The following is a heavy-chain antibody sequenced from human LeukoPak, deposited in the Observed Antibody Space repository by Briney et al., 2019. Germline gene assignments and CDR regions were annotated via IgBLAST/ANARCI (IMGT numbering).Heavy chain of an antibody. CDR3: ARERRFEVHFDY. D-gene: IGHD3-10*01. V-gene: IGHV4-39*07. Sequence: SETLSLTCTVSGGSISSSSYYWGWIRQPPGKGLEWIGSIYYSGSTYYNPSLKSRVTISVDTSKNQFSLKLSSVTAADTAVYYCARERRFEVHFDYWGQGTLVTVSS. CDR2: IYYSGST. J-gene: IGHJ4*02. CDR1: GGSISSSSYY.